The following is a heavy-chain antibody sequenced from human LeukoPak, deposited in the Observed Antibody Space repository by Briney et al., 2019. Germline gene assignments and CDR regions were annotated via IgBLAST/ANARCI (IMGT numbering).Heavy chain of an antibody. CDR2: IYYSGST. D-gene: IGHD2-2*01. CDR1: GGSISSGGYY. V-gene: IGHV4-31*03. Sequence: SETLSLTCTVSGGSISSGGYYWSWIRQHPGKGLEWIGYIYYSGSTYYNPSLKSRVTISVDTSKNQFSLKLGSVTAADTAVYYCARVVVPAAINGGGDYFDYWGQGTLVTVSS. CDR3: ARVVVPAAINGGGDYFDY. J-gene: IGHJ4*02.